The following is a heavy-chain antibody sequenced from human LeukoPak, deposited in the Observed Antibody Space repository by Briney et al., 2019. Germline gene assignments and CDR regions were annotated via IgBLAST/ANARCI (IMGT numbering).Heavy chain of an antibody. CDR3: AIPWYYYDSSGYYS. V-gene: IGHV1-18*01. CDR2: ISAYNGNT. D-gene: IGHD3-22*01. CDR1: GYTFTSCG. J-gene: IGHJ4*02. Sequence: ASVKVSCKASGYTFTSCGISWVRQAPGQGLEWMGWISAYNGNTNYAQKLQGRVTMTTDTSTSTAYMELRSLRSDDTAVYYCAIPWYYYDSSGYYSWGQGTLVTVSS.